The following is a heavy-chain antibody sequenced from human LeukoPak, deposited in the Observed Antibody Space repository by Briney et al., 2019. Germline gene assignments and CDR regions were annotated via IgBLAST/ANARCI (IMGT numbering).Heavy chain of an antibody. V-gene: IGHV3-23*01. D-gene: IGHD5-24*01. CDR3: ARDRSDGNYYMVV. CDR2: ISGSGGNT. J-gene: IGHJ6*03. Sequence: GGSLGLFCAASGFTFSSYGMHWVRQAPGKGLEWVSAISGSGGNTYYADSVKGRFTISRDNFKNILYLQMNSLRADDTAVYYCARDRSDGNYYMVVWGKGTTVTVSS. CDR1: GFTFSSYG.